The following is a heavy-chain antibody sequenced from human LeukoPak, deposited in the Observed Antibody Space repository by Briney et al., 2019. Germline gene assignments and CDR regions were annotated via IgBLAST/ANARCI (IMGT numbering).Heavy chain of an antibody. CDR2: INHSGST. J-gene: IGHJ5*02. D-gene: IGHD1-26*01. V-gene: IGHV4-34*01. CDR3: ASNLSGSYYNWFDP. CDR1: GGSFSGYY. Sequence: SETLSLTCAVYGGSFSGYYWSWIRQPPGRGLEWIGEINHSGSTNYNPSLKSRVTISVDTSKNQFSLSLSSVTAADTAVYYCASNLSGSYYNWFDPWGQGTLVTVSS.